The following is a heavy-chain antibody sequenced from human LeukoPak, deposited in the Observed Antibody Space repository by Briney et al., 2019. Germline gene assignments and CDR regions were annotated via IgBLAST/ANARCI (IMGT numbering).Heavy chain of an antibody. D-gene: IGHD3-22*01. CDR2: IYYSGST. Sequence: PSETLSLTCTVSGGSISSYYWSWIRQPPGKGLEWIGYIYYSGSTNYNPSLKSQVTISVDTSKNQFSLKLSSVTAADTAVYYCARASYYYDSSGYYLFDYWGQGTLVTVSS. J-gene: IGHJ4*02. CDR3: ARASYYYDSSGYYLFDY. V-gene: IGHV4-59*01. CDR1: GGSISSYY.